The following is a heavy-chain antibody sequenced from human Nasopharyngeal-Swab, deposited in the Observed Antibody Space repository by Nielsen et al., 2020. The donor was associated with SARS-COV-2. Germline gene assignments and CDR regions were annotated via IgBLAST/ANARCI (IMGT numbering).Heavy chain of an antibody. D-gene: IGHD5-18*01. J-gene: IGHJ6*02. CDR3: AKALAAMDDYYYYGMDV. CDR2: IIPILGIA. Sequence: SVKVSCKASGGTFSSYAISWVRQAPGQGLEWMGRIIPILGIANYAQKFQGRVTITADKSTSTAYMELSSLRSEDTAVYYCAKALAAMDDYYYYGMDVWGQGTTVTVSS. V-gene: IGHV1-69*04. CDR1: GGTFSSYA.